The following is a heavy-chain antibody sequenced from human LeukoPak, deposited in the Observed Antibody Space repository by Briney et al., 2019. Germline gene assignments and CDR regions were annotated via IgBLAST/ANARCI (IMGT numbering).Heavy chain of an antibody. J-gene: IGHJ4*02. CDR1: GGSLSSSSYY. Sequence: SETLSLTCTVSGGSLSSSSYYWGWLRQPPGKGLEWLGSIYYSGSTYYNPSLKSRVTISVDTSKNQFSLKLSSVTAADTAVYSCARTLDYWGQGTLVTVSS. CDR2: IYYSGST. CDR3: ARTLDY. V-gene: IGHV4-39*07.